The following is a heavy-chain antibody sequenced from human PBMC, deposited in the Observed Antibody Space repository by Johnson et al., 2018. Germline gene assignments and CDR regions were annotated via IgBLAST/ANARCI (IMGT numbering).Heavy chain of an antibody. J-gene: IGHJ1*01. D-gene: IGHD1-7*01. CDR1: GFTFINYV. CDR2: ISESGDTT. CDR3: GAGHYLAGTTYSQH. V-gene: IGHV3-23*01. Sequence: EVQLLESGGALVQPGGSLRLSCVVSGFTFINYVMNWVRQAPGRGLEWISVISESGDTTYYADSVKGRFTISRDDSQKTLFLQMSGLRAGDTAGYFCGAGHYLAGTTYSQHWGQGTLVTVSS.